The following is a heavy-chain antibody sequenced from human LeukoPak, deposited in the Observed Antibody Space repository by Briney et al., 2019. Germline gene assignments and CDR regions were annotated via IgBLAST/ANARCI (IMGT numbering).Heavy chain of an antibody. CDR3: ARDPNGTPYAFDI. Sequence: SETLSLTCTVSGGSVSSGSYYRSWIRQPPGKGLEWIGYVYYSGSTNYNPSLKSRVTMSVDTAKNQFSLKLSSVTAADTAVYYCARDPNGTPYAFDIWGQGTMVTVSS. CDR2: VYYSGST. V-gene: IGHV4-61*01. D-gene: IGHD2-15*01. J-gene: IGHJ3*02. CDR1: GGSVSSGSYY.